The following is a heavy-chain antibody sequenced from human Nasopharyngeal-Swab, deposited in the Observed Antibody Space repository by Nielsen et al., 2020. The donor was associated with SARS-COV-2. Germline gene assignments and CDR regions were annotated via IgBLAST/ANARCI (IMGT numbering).Heavy chain of an antibody. J-gene: IGHJ4*02. Sequence: GGSLRLSCAASGFIFGNSAMSWVRQAPGKGLEWVSGITGSGGITYYADSVKGRFTISRDNSKNTLYLQMDSLRGEDTAVYYCARDAPAHYGAFYWGRGTLVTVSS. V-gene: IGHV3-23*01. CDR2: ITGSGGIT. CDR3: ARDAPAHYGAFY. D-gene: IGHD4-17*01. CDR1: GFIFGNSA.